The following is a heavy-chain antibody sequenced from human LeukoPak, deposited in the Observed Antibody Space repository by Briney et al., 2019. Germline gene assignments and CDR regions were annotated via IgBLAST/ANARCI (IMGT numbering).Heavy chain of an antibody. V-gene: IGHV3-48*03. J-gene: IGHJ4*02. D-gene: IGHD6-13*01. Sequence: GGSLRLSCAASGFTFSSYEMNWVRQAPGKGLEWVSYISSSGSTIYYADSVKGRFTISRDNANNSLYLQMNSLRAEDTAVYYCARDQWQQLAGEFDYWGQGTLVTVSS. CDR3: ARDQWQQLAGEFDY. CDR2: ISSSGSTI. CDR1: GFTFSSYE.